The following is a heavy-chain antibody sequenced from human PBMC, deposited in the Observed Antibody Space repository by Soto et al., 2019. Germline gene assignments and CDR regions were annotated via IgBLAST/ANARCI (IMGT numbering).Heavy chain of an antibody. V-gene: IGHV3-9*01. Sequence: EVQLVESGGGLVQPGRSLRLSCAASGFTFDNCGMHWVRQAPGKGLEWVAGISWDSSTIGYADSVKGRFIISRDDAKNSLYLQMDSLREEDTALYYCVQGRYPTMATPLDHWGQGTQVIVSS. CDR3: VQGRYPTMATPLDH. J-gene: IGHJ4*02. D-gene: IGHD2-15*01. CDR2: ISWDSSTI. CDR1: GFTFDNCG.